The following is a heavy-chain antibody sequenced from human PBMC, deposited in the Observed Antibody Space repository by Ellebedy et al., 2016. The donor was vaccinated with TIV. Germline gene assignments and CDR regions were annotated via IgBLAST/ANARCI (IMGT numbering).Heavy chain of an antibody. CDR2: IDPSDSYT. CDR3: ARLNYDILTGYSRFDY. D-gene: IGHD3-9*01. V-gene: IGHV5-10-1*01. CDR1: GYSFTSYW. J-gene: IGHJ4*02. Sequence: GESLKISCKGSGYSFTSYWISWVRQMPGKGLEWMGRIDPSDSYTNYSPSFQGHVTISADESISTAYLQWSSLKASDTAMYYCARLNYDILTGYSRFDYWGQGTLVTVSS.